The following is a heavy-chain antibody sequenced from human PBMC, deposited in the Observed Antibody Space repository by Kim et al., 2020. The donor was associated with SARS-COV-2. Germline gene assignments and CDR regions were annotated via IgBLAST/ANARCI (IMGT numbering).Heavy chain of an antibody. J-gene: IGHJ6*02. CDR1: GGSISSGGYY. Sequence: SETLSLTCTVSGGSISSGGYYWSWIRQHPGKGLEWIGYIYYSGSTYYNPSLKSRVTISVDTSKNQFSLKLSSVTAADTAVYYCARVFGELYDIRQYYGMDVWGQGTTVTVSS. V-gene: IGHV4-31*03. CDR2: IYYSGST. D-gene: IGHD3-10*02. CDR3: ARVFGELYDIRQYYGMDV.